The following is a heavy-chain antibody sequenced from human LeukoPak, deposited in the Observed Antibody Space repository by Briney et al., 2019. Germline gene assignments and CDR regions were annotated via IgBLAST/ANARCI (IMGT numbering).Heavy chain of an antibody. CDR2: ISGSGGST. CDR1: GFTFSSYA. CDR3: AKVFTIFGVVIKRGLHFDY. D-gene: IGHD3-3*01. J-gene: IGHJ4*02. Sequence: PGGSLRLSCAASGFTFSSYAMSWVRQAPGKGLEWVSAISGSGGSTYYADSVKGRFTISRDNSKNTLYLQMNSLRAEDTAVYYCAKVFTIFGVVIKRGLHFDYWGQGTLVTVSS. V-gene: IGHV3-23*01.